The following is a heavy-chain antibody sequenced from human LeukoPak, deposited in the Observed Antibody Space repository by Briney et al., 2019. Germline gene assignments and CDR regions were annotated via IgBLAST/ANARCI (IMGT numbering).Heavy chain of an antibody. V-gene: IGHV1-2*02. D-gene: IGHD3-3*01. CDR1: GYTFTGYY. J-gene: IGHJ5*02. Sequence: ASVKVSCKASGYTFTGYYMHWVRQAPGQGLEWMGWINPNSGGTNYAQKLQGRVTMTTDTSTSTAYMELRSLRSDDAAVYYCARDGPGFWSGYYTLLGWFDPWGQGTLVTVSS. CDR2: INPNSGGT. CDR3: ARDGPGFWSGYYTLLGWFDP.